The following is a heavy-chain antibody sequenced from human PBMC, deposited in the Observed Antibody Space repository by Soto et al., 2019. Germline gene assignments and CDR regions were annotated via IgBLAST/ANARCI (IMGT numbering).Heavy chain of an antibody. CDR2: ISSSSTI. Sequence: PVGSLILSCAASGFTFSSYSMNWVRQAPGKGLEWVSYISSSSTIYYADSVKGRFTISRDNAKNSLYLQMNSLRDEDTAVYYCARGTSDGMDVWGQGTTVTVSS. V-gene: IGHV3-48*02. D-gene: IGHD1-7*01. CDR1: GFTFSSYS. J-gene: IGHJ6*02. CDR3: ARGTSDGMDV.